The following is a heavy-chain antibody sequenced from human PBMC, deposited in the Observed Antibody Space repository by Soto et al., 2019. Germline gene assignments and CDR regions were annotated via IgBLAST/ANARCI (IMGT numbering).Heavy chain of an antibody. CDR1: GGTFSSYA. V-gene: IGHV1-69*01. CDR2: IIPIFGTA. J-gene: IGHJ6*02. CDR3: ARARDIVVVVAATDYYYYGMDV. D-gene: IGHD2-15*01. Sequence: QVQLVQSGAEVKKPGSSVKVSCKASGGTFSSYAISWVRQAPGQGLEGMGGIIPIFGTANYAQKFQGRVTITADESTSTDYMELSSLRSEDTAVYYCARARDIVVVVAATDYYYYGMDVWGQGTTVTVSS.